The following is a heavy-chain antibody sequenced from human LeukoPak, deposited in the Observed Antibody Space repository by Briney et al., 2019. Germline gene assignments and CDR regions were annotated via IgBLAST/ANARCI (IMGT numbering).Heavy chain of an antibody. CDR3: AKLVGNTHVTDY. CDR1: GFTFSNYW. Sequence: GGSLRLSCAASGFTFSNYWMHWVRHAPGRGLVLVSSINTDGRTTIYADSVKGRFAISRDNAKNTLYLQMNSLRAEDTAVYYCAKLVGNTHVTDYWGQGTLVTVSS. V-gene: IGHV3-74*01. D-gene: IGHD6-6*01. CDR2: INTDGRTT. J-gene: IGHJ4*02.